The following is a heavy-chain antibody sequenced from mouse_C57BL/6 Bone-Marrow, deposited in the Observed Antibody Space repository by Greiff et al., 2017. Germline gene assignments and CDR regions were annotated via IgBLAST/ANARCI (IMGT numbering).Heavy chain of an antibody. CDR2: IYPGDGDT. J-gene: IGHJ2*01. V-gene: IGHV1-82*01. CDR1: GYAFSSSW. Sequence: QVQLQQSGPELVKPGASVKISCKASGYAFSSSWMNWVKQRPGKGLEWIGRIYPGDGDTNYNGKFKGKATLTADKSSSTAYMQLSSLTSEDSAVYFCARSLITTVVATDYWGQGTTLTVSS. CDR3: ARSLITTVVATDY. D-gene: IGHD1-1*01.